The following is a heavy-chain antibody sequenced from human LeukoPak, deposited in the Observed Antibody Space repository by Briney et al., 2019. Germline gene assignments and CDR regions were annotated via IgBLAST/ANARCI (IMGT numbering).Heavy chain of an antibody. CDR1: GFTFSSYA. V-gene: IGHV3-23*01. Sequence: GGSLRLSCAASGFTFSSYAMSWVRQAPGKGLEWVSAISGSGGSTYYADSVKGRFTISRDNSKKTLYLQMNSLRAEDTAVYYCAKDRASYSSGWPAFDYWGQGTLVTVSS. D-gene: IGHD6-19*01. CDR3: AKDRASYSSGWPAFDY. CDR2: ISGSGGST. J-gene: IGHJ4*02.